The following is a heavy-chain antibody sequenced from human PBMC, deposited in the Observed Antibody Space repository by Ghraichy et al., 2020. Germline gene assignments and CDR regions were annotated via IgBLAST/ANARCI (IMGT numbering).Heavy chain of an antibody. CDR3: ARGRLDI. J-gene: IGHJ6*02. CDR1: GYTFTGHY. Sequence: ASVNGGGKESGYTFTGHYIHWVRQARGKGLEWMGWINPNSGATNIAQKFQGRVTVTRDTSTSTAFMELSRLTSDDTAVYYCARGRLDIWGQGTTVTVS. CDR2: INPNSGAT. V-gene: IGHV1-2*02.